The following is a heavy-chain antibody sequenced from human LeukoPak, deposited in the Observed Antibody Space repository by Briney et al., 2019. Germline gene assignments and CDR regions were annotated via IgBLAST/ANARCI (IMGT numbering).Heavy chain of an antibody. D-gene: IGHD3-3*01. Sequence: PSETLSLTCAVYGGSFSGYYWSWIRQPPGKGLEWIGEINHSGSTNYNPSLKSRVTISVDTSKNQFSLKLSSVTAADTAVYYCASGPYYDFWSGYYSRSYGMDVWGQGTTVTVSS. CDR2: INHSGST. V-gene: IGHV4-34*01. CDR3: ASGPYYDFWSGYYSRSYGMDV. J-gene: IGHJ6*02. CDR1: GGSFSGYY.